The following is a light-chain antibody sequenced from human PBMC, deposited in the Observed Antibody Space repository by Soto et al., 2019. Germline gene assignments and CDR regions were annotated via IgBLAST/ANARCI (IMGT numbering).Light chain of an antibody. V-gene: IGLV2-11*01. CDR3: CSFAGSFYV. Sequence: QSALTQPRSVSGSPGQSVAISCTGTSRDVDAYDFVSWYQHHPGKAPKLIISEVSKRPSGVSHRFSGSKSGNTAFLTISGLQAEDEADYFCCSFAGSFYVFGTGTKVTVL. J-gene: IGLJ1*01. CDR2: EVS. CDR1: SRDVDAYDF.